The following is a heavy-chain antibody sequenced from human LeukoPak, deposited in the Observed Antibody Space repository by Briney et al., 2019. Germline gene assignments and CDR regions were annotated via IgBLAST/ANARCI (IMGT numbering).Heavy chain of an antibody. J-gene: IGHJ6*03. CDR2: IKQDGSEK. Sequence: PAGGSLRLSCAASGFTFSSYWMSWVRQAPGKGLEWVANIKQDGSEKYYVDSVKGRFTISRDNAKNSPYLQMNSLRAEDTAVYYCARGDDCSGGSCYLLDYYYMDVWGKGTTVTVSS. V-gene: IGHV3-7*01. CDR1: GFTFSSYW. D-gene: IGHD2-15*01. CDR3: ARGDDCSGGSCYLLDYYYMDV.